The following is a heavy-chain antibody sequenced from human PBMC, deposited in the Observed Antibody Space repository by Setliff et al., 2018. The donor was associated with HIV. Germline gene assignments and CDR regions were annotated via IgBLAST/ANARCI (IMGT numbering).Heavy chain of an antibody. V-gene: IGHV1-69*13. CDR3: ARSLERQWLVPYYMDV. CDR1: GGTFSSYA. J-gene: IGHJ6*03. D-gene: IGHD6-19*01. Sequence: GASVKVSCKASGGTFSSYAISWVRQAPGQGLEWMGGIIPIFGTANYAQKFQGRVTITADESTSTAYMELSSLRSEDTAVYYCARSLERQWLVPYYMDVWGKGTTVTVSS. CDR2: IIPIFGTA.